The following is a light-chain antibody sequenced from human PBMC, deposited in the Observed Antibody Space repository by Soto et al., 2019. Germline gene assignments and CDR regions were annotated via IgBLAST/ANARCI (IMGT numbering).Light chain of an antibody. CDR1: NIGSES. CDR2: YDT. V-gene: IGLV3-21*01. J-gene: IGLJ3*02. CDR3: QVWDTRSDQQV. Sequence: SYELTQPPSVSVAPGKTASISCGGNNIGSESVNWYQQKPGQAPVLVIYYDTDRPSGIPERFSGSNSGNTATLTISRVEAGDEADYYCQVWDTRSDQQVFGGGTKPTVL.